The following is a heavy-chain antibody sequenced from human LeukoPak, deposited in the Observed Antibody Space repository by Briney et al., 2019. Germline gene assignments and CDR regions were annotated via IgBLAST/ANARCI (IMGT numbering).Heavy chain of an antibody. CDR1: GFTLSSYE. J-gene: IGHJ4*02. CDR2: IDYSGGST. Sequence: PGGSLRLSCTVSGFTLSSYEMSWIRQAPGKGLEWVSSIDYSGGSTYYADSVKGRFTISRDNSKNTLYLQMNSLRAEDTAVYYCARAPRTANHFDYWGQGTLVTVSS. D-gene: IGHD2-21*02. CDR3: ARAPRTANHFDY. V-gene: IGHV3-23*01.